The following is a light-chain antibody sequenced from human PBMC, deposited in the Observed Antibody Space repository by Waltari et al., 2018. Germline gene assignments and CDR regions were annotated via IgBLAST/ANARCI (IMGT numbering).Light chain of an antibody. CDR2: ENS. CDR1: SSNIGNNY. CDR3: GTWDSSLSGAV. J-gene: IGLJ7*01. Sequence: QSVLTQPPSVSAAPGQRVTISCSGGSSNIGNNYVSWYRQFPGTAPKLLIYENSERPSGSPGVFSGSTSCTAATLDITGRQAGDEADYYCGTWDSSLSGAVFGGGTHLTVL. V-gene: IGLV1-51*02.